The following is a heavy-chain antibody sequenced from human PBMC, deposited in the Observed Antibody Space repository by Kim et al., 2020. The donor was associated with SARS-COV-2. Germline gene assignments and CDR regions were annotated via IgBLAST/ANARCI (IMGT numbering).Heavy chain of an antibody. V-gene: IGHV1-2*05. Sequence: ASVKVSCKASGYTFTGYYMHWVRQAPGQGLEWMGRINPNSGGTNYAQKFQGRVTMTRDTSISTAYMELSRLRSDDTVVYYCARGSFDYYDISGYYHFDYWGQGTVVTVSS. CDR3: ARGSFDYYDISGYYHFDY. J-gene: IGHJ4*02. CDR1: GYTFTGYY. CDR2: INPNSGGT. D-gene: IGHD3-22*01.